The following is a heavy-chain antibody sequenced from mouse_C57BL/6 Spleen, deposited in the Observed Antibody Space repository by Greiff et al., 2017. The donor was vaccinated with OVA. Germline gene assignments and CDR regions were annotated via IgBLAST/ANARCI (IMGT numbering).Heavy chain of an antibody. CDR2: IDPENGDT. CDR3: TLPYYYGSSGD. D-gene: IGHD1-1*01. CDR1: GFNIKDDY. J-gene: IGHJ2*01. Sequence: VQLQQSGAELVRPGASVKLSCTASGFNIKDDYMHWVKQRPEQGLEWIGWIDPENGDTEYASKFQGKATITADTSSNTAYLQLSSLTSEDTAVYYCTLPYYYGSSGDWGQGTTLTVSS. V-gene: IGHV14-4*01.